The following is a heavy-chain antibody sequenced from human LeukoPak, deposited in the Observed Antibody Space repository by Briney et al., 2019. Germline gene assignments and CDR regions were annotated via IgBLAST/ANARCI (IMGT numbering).Heavy chain of an antibody. CDR1: GGTFSSYA. Sequence: SVKVSCKASGGTFSSYAISWVRQAPGQGLEWMGGITPIFGTANYAQKFQGRVTITADESTSTAYMELSSLRSEDTAVYYCALPNGAARPKPQLKFDYWGQGTLVTVSS. J-gene: IGHJ4*02. CDR3: ALPNGAARPKPQLKFDY. CDR2: ITPIFGTA. V-gene: IGHV1-69*13. D-gene: IGHD6-6*01.